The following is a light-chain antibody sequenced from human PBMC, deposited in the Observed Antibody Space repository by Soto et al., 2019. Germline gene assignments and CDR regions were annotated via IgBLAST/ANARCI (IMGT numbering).Light chain of an antibody. CDR2: AAS. V-gene: IGKV1-12*01. CDR1: QAIDRW. CDR3: KQSKSFPLT. J-gene: IGKJ4*01. Sequence: DIQMTQSPSSLSASVGDRDTITCRASQAIDRWLAWYQQKPGKAPKVLIYAASSLRSGVPSRFSGSGSGTDFSLTISSLQPEDLATYYCKQSKSFPLTFGGGTKVEIK.